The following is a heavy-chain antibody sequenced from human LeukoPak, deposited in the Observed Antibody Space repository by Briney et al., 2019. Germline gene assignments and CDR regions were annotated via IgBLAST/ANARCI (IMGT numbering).Heavy chain of an antibody. Sequence: SVKVSCKASGGTFSSYAISWVRQAPGQGLEWMGRIIPILGIANYAQRFQGRVTITADKSTSTAYMELSSLRSEDTAVYYCARGNGSGSYSTWGQGTLVTVSS. CDR1: GGTFSSYA. J-gene: IGHJ5*02. V-gene: IGHV1-69*04. CDR3: ARGNGSGSYST. D-gene: IGHD3-10*01. CDR2: IIPILGIA.